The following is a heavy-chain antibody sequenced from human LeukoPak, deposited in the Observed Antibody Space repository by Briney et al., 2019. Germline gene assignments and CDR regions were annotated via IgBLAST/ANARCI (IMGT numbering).Heavy chain of an antibody. J-gene: IGHJ4*02. CDR2: INHSGST. Sequence: SETLSLTCAVYGGSFSGYYWSWIRQPPGKELEWIGEINHSGSTNYNPSLKSRVTISVDTSKNQFSLKLSSVTAADTAVYYCARGRSHCTNGVCYTGYFDYWGQGTLVTVSS. CDR1: GGSFSGYY. CDR3: ARGRSHCTNGVCYTGYFDY. V-gene: IGHV4-34*01. D-gene: IGHD2-8*01.